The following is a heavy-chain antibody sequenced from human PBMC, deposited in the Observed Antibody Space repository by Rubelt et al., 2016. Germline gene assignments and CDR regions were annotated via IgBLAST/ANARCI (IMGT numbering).Heavy chain of an antibody. V-gene: IGHV3-33*01. D-gene: IGHD3-22*01. J-gene: IGHJ4*02. Sequence: GRSLRLSCAPSGFIFSNYAMHWVRQAPGKGLEWVAIIWYDGSDKYYSDSVKGRFTISRDNSKNSLDLQMNSLRVDDTAMYYCARAYYYDSSGRKIREAFDYWGQGALVTVSA. CDR1: GFIFSNYA. CDR3: ARAYYYDSSGRKIREAFDY. CDR2: IWYDGSDK.